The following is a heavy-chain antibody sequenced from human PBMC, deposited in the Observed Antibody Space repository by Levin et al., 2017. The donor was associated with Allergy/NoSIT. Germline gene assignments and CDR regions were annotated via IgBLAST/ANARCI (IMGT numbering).Heavy chain of an antibody. CDR3: TRDIAARHWFDP. D-gene: IGHD6-6*01. V-gene: IGHV3-49*03. J-gene: IGHJ5*02. CDR1: GFTFGDYA. Sequence: GESLKISCTASGFTFGDYAMSWFRQAPGKGLECVAFLRSIRHGGTAEYAPSVKGRFIISRDDSKSIAFLQMNSLKIEDTAVYYCTRDIAARHWFDPWGQGTLVTVSS. CDR2: LRSIRHGGTA.